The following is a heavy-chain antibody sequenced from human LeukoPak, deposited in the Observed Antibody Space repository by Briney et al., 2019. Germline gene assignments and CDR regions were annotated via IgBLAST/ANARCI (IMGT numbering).Heavy chain of an antibody. CDR2: ISYDGSNK. J-gene: IGHJ4*02. CDR1: GFTFSSYA. D-gene: IGHD5-24*01. Sequence: GGSLRLSCAASGFTFSSYAMHWVRQAPGKGLEWVAVISYDGSNKYYADSVKGRFTISRDNSKNTLYLQMNSLRAEDTAVYYCAGWLQLIDYWGQGTLVTVSS. V-gene: IGHV3-30-3*01. CDR3: AGWLQLIDY.